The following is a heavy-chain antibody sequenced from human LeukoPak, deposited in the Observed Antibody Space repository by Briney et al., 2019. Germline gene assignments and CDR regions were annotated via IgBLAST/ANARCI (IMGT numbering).Heavy chain of an antibody. J-gene: IGHJ5*02. CDR1: GGSISSSSYY. CDR3: PRRGRATVTT. Sequence: PSETLSLTCTVSGGSISSSSYYWGWIRQPPGKGLEWIGSIYYSGSTYYNPSLKSRVTISVDTSKNQFALKLISVTAADMAVYYGPRRGRATVTTWGQGTLVTVSS. CDR2: IYYSGST. D-gene: IGHD4-17*01. V-gene: IGHV4-39*01.